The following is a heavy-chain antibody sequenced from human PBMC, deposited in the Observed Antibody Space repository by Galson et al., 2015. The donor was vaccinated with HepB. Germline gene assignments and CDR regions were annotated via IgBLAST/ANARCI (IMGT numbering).Heavy chain of an antibody. CDR2: VSYDGSNK. D-gene: IGHD1-1*01. CDR1: GFTFSIYG. V-gene: IGHV3-30*18. Sequence: SLRLSCAASGFTFSIYGMHWVRQAPGKGLEWVAVVSYDGSNKYYADSVKGRFTISRDNSKNTLYLQMNSLRAEDTAVYYCAKDKRYNYLGGRGMDVWGKGTTFTVSA. J-gene: IGHJ6*04. CDR3: AKDKRYNYLGGRGMDV.